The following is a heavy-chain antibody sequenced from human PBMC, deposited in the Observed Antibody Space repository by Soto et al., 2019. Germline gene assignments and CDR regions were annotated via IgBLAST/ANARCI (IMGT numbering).Heavy chain of an antibody. J-gene: IGHJ3*02. CDR2: ISAYNGNT. V-gene: IGHV1-18*01. CDR1: GYTFTSYG. D-gene: IGHD2-15*01. Sequence: ASVRVSFKASGYTFTSYGISWVRQAPGQGLEWMGWISAYNGNTNYAQKLQGRVTMTTDTSTSTAYMELRSLRSDDTAVYYCAGLSGYCSGGSCSLGAFDIWGQGTMVTVSS. CDR3: AGLSGYCSGGSCSLGAFDI.